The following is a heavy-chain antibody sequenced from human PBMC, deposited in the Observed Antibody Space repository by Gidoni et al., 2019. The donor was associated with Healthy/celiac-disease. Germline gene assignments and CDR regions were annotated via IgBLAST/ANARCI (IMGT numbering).Heavy chain of an antibody. CDR3: AREIGSWFGELFPSPFDY. J-gene: IGHJ4*02. CDR1: GYTFTSYS. V-gene: IGHV1-46*01. CDR2: INPSGGST. Sequence: QVQLVQSGAEVKKPGASVKVSCKASGYTFTSYSMHWVRQAPGQGLEWMGIINPSGGSTSYAQKFQGRVTMTRDTSTSTVYMELSSLRSEDTAVYYCAREIGSWFGELFPSPFDYWGQGTLVTVSS. D-gene: IGHD3-10*01.